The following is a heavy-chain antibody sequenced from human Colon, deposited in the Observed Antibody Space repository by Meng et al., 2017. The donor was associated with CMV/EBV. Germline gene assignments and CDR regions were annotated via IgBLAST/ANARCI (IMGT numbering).Heavy chain of an antibody. CDR2: MTNTGGYT. Sequence: GESLKISCAASGFSLKDYAMSWVRQAPGKRLEWVSDMTNTGGYTYYADSVKGRFTISRDTSKNTLYLQMNSLSADDTAVYYCAKDHTGHYPTGGAFDHWGQGSLVTVSS. D-gene: IGHD3-3*01. CDR3: AKDHTGHYPTGGAFDH. CDR1: GFSLKDYA. V-gene: IGHV3-23*01. J-gene: IGHJ4*02.